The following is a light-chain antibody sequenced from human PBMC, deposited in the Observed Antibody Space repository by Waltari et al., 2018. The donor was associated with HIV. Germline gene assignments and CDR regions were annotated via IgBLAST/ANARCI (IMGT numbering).Light chain of an antibody. CDR1: SPNIGAGYD. V-gene: IGLV1-40*01. CDR3: QSYDSSLSGVV. Sequence: QSVLTQPPSVSGAPGQRVTISCTGSSPNIGAGYDVHWYQQLHGTAPKLLIYGNSNRPSGVPDRFSGSKSGTSASLAITGLQAEDEADYYCQSYDSSLSGVVFGGGTKLTVL. J-gene: IGLJ2*01. CDR2: GNS.